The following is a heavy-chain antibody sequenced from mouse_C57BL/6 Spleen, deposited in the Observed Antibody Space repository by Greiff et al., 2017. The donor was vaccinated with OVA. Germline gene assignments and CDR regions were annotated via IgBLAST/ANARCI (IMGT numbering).Heavy chain of an antibody. CDR1: GYSFTSGYY. CDR3: ARGGLGSYAMDY. Sequence: DVQLQESGPGLVKPSQSLSLTCSVTGYSFTSGYYWNWIRQFPGNHLEWMGYISYDGSNNYNPSFKNRISITRDTSKNQFFLKLNSVTTEDTATYYCARGGLGSYAMDYWGQGTSVTVSS. V-gene: IGHV3-6*01. D-gene: IGHD3-3*01. CDR2: ISYDGSN. J-gene: IGHJ4*01.